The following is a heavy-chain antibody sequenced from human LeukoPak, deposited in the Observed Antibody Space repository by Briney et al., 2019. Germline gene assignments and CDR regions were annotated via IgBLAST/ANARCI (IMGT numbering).Heavy chain of an antibody. CDR3: ARVGRDSSGYYATSYFDY. CDR1: GYTFTSYA. Sequence: ASVKVSCKASGYTFTSYAMHWVRQAPGQRLEWMGWINAGNGNTKYSQKFQGRVTMTTDTSTSTAYMELRSLRSDDTAVYYCARVGRDSSGYYATSYFDYWGQGTLVTVSS. CDR2: INAGNGNT. J-gene: IGHJ4*02. V-gene: IGHV1-3*01. D-gene: IGHD3-22*01.